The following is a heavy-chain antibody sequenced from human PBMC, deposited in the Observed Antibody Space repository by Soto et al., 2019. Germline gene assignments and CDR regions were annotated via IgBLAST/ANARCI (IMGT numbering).Heavy chain of an antibody. CDR1: GFTFSTYS. V-gene: IGHV3-21*01. CDR3: AREAVVGVIAGWFDP. J-gene: IGHJ5*02. CDR2: ISNYNNYI. D-gene: IGHD3-3*01. Sequence: EVQLVDSGGGLVKAGGSLRLSCAASGFTFSTYSMNWVRQAPGKGLEWVSSISNYNNYIYYADSVKGRFTISRDNAKNSLYLQMNRLRAEDTAVYYCAREAVVGVIAGWFDPWSQGSLVTVSS.